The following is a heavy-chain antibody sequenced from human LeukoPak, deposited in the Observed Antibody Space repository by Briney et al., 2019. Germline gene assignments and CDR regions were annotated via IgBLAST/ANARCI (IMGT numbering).Heavy chain of an antibody. D-gene: IGHD6-13*01. CDR3: ARQQLPNGAYYFDY. V-gene: IGHV4-59*01. CDR2: IYYSGGA. J-gene: IGHJ4*02. CDR1: GGSMNNYY. Sequence: SETLFLTCSVSGGSMNNYYWSWIRQPPGKGLEWIAYIYYSGGANYNPPLKSRVAISVDTPNNQFSLTLSSVTAADTAVYYCARQQLPNGAYYFDYWGQGTLVTVSS.